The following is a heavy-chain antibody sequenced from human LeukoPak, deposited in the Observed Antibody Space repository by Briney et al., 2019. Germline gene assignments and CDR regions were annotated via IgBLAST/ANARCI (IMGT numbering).Heavy chain of an antibody. D-gene: IGHD1-26*01. CDR3: ATEETVGAARRKGAFDI. CDR2: FDPEDGET. J-gene: IGHJ3*02. Sequence: ASVKVSCKVSGYTLTELSMHWVRQAPGKGLEWMGGFDPEDGETIYAQKFQGRVTMTEDTSTDTAYMELSSLRSEDTAVYYCATEETVGAARRKGAFDIWGQGTMVTVSS. CDR1: GYTLTELS. V-gene: IGHV1-24*01.